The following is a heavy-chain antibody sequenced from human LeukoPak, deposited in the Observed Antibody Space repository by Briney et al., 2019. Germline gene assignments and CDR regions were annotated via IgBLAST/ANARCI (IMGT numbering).Heavy chain of an antibody. CDR3: ARAPYGSGLPHPFDY. V-gene: IGHV3-13*01. Sequence: GGSLRLSCAASGFTFSSYDMHWVRQATGKGLEWVSAIGTAGDTYYPGSVKGRFTISRENAKNSLYLQMNSLRAGDTAVYYCARAPYGSGLPHPFDYWGQGTLVTVSS. CDR1: GFTFSSYD. CDR2: IGTAGDT. J-gene: IGHJ4*02. D-gene: IGHD3-10*01.